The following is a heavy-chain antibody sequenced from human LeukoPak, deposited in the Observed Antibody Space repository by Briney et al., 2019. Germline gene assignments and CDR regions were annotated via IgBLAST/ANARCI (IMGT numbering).Heavy chain of an antibody. J-gene: IGHJ4*02. Sequence: GGSLRLSCAASGFTFRSYGMDWVRQAPGKGLEWVSYVSSSGTTTNYADSVKGRFTTSRDNAKNSVYLQMNSLKAEDTAVYYCARGGAARPDYWGQGTLVTVSS. CDR2: VSSSGTTT. CDR3: ARGGAARPDY. D-gene: IGHD6-6*01. V-gene: IGHV3-48*01. CDR1: GFTFRSYG.